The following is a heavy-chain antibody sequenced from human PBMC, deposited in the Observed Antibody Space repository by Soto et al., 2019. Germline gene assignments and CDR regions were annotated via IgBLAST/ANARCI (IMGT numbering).Heavy chain of an antibody. CDR2: IIPIFGTA. Sequence: SGKVSCKASGGTFSSYAISWVRQAPGQGLEWMGGIIPIFGTANYAQKFQGRVTITADESTSTAYMELSSLRSEDTAVYYCARDLGYCSSTSCYPGWYFDLWGRGTLVTVSS. V-gene: IGHV1-69*13. J-gene: IGHJ2*01. CDR1: GGTFSSYA. CDR3: ARDLGYCSSTSCYPGWYFDL. D-gene: IGHD2-2*01.